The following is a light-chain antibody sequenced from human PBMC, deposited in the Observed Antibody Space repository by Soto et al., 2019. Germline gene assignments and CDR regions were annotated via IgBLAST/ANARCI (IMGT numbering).Light chain of an antibody. CDR3: MQAIQTPYT. Sequence: DLVMTQSPLSLPVTPGEPASISCRSSQSLLHSNGYNYLEWYLQKPGQSPQLPIYLRSNLASGVTERFSGSGSGTDFTLKIRRVDADDVGVYYCMQAIQTPYTFCQGTKLQIK. V-gene: IGKV2-28*01. CDR2: LRS. CDR1: QSLLHSNGYNY. J-gene: IGKJ2*01.